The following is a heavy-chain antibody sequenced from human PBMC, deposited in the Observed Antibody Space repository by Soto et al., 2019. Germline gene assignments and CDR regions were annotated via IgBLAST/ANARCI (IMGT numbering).Heavy chain of an antibody. CDR3: AKEVVVDTTYFQH. J-gene: IGHJ1*01. D-gene: IGHD2-15*01. Sequence: QVQLVESGGGVVQPGRSLRLSCAASGFTFSSYGMHWVRQAPGKGLEGVAVISYDGSDKYYADSVKGRFTISRDNSNNTLYLQMASLRAEDTAVYYCAKEVVVDTTYFQHWGQGTLVTVSS. V-gene: IGHV3-30*18. CDR1: GFTFSSYG. CDR2: ISYDGSDK.